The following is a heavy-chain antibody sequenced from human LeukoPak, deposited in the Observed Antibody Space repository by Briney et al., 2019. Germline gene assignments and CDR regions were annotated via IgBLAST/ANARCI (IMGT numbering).Heavy chain of an antibody. CDR3: ASARGPMVRGVINY. V-gene: IGHV4-39*07. CDR2: IYYSGST. CDR1: GGSISSSSYY. D-gene: IGHD3-10*01. Sequence: SETLSLTCTVSGGSISSSSYYWGWIRQPPGKGLEWIGSIYYSGSTNYNPSLKSRVTISVDTSKNQFSLKLSSVTAADTAVYYCASARGPMVRGVINYWGQGTLVTVSS. J-gene: IGHJ4*02.